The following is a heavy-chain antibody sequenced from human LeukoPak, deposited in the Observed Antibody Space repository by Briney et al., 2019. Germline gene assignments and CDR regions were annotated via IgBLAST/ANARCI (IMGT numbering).Heavy chain of an antibody. V-gene: IGHV3-30-3*02. D-gene: IGHD3-22*01. CDR3: AKDKWLLRD. CDR1: GFTFSSYA. J-gene: IGHJ4*02. Sequence: GRSLRLSCAASGFTFSSYAMHWVRQAPGKGLEWVAVISYDGSNKYYADSVKGRFTISRDNSKNTLYLQMNSLRAEDTAVYYCAKDKWLLRDRGQGTLVTVSS. CDR2: ISYDGSNK.